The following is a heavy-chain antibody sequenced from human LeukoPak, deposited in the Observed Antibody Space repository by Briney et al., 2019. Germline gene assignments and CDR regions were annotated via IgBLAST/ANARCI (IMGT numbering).Heavy chain of an antibody. CDR2: IGGSDSRT. J-gene: IGHJ6*03. D-gene: IGHD1-20*01. V-gene: IGHV3-23*01. CDR1: GFTFSTYA. Sequence: GGSLRLSCAASGFTFSTYAMTWVHQAPGKGLEWVAIIGGSDSRTYYADSVKGRFTISRDNSKNTLYLQMNSLRAEDTAVYYCAKDSSSYNWGYMDVWGKGTTVIVSS. CDR3: AKDSSSYNWGYMDV.